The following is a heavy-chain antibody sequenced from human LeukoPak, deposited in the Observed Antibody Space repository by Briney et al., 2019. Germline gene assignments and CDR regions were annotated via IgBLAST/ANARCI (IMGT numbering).Heavy chain of an antibody. D-gene: IGHD5-24*01. CDR3: AKSPRGFDY. CDR1: GFTFSSYA. V-gene: IGHV3-23*01. J-gene: IGHJ4*02. Sequence: GGSLRLSCAASGFTFSSYAMSWVRQAPGKGLEWVSAISGRGGGTYYADSVKGRFTISRDNSKNTLSLQMNSLRAEDTAVYYWAKSPRGFDYWGQGTLVTVSS. CDR2: ISGRGGGT.